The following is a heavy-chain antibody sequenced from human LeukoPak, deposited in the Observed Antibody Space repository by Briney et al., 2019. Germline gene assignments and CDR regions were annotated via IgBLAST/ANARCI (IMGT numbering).Heavy chain of an antibody. CDR2: IIPIFGTA. D-gene: IGHD3-9*01. CDR3: ARGYDILTGYSVNII. CDR1: GGTFSSYA. J-gene: IGHJ4*02. V-gene: IGHV1-69*05. Sequence: SVTVSCTASGGTFSSYAISWVRQAPGQGLEWMGGIIPIFGTANYAQKFQGRVTITTDESTSTAYMELRSLRPEDTAVYYCARGYDILTGYSVNIIWGQGTLVTVSS.